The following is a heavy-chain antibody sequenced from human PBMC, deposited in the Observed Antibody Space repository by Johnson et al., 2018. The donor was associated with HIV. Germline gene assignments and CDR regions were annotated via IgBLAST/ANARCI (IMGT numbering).Heavy chain of an antibody. Sequence: QVQLVESGGGVVQPGKSLRLSCAASGFIFSNYPMRWVRQAPGKGLEWVAVISKDGAHNYHAYSVKGRFTISRDNSKHTLYLQMNSLRGEDTAVYYCARDWEGSGTYGVYDEGFDIWGQGTMVTVSS. CDR1: GFIFSNYP. D-gene: IGHD3-10*01. V-gene: IGHV3-30*04. CDR3: ARDWEGSGTYGVYDEGFDI. CDR2: ISKDGAHN. J-gene: IGHJ3*02.